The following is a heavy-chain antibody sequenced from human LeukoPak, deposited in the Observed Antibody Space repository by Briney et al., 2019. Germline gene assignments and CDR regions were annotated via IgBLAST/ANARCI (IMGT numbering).Heavy chain of an antibody. D-gene: IGHD6-13*01. J-gene: IGHJ6*03. Sequence: GASVKVSCKASGYTFTSHGITWVRQAPGQGLEWMGWISTYNVNTNYAQKLRGRVTMTTDTSTSTAYMELRSLRSDDTAVYYCARALAAAGTIYYYYYMDVWGKGTTVTISS. CDR3: ARALAAAGTIYYYYYMDV. CDR2: ISTYNVNT. CDR1: GYTFTSHG. V-gene: IGHV1-18*04.